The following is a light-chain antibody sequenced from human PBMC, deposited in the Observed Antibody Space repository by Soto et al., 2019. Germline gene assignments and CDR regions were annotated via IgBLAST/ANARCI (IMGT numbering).Light chain of an antibody. V-gene: IGKV3-20*01. Sequence: EIALTQSPGTLSLSTGERATLSCRASQSVSNNYLAWYQQKPGQAPRLLIYGASNRATGIPDRFSGSGSGTDFTLTISRLEPEDFAVYYWQQYGSSGTFGQGTKVDI. CDR3: QQYGSSGT. CDR2: GAS. CDR1: QSVSNNY. J-gene: IGKJ1*01.